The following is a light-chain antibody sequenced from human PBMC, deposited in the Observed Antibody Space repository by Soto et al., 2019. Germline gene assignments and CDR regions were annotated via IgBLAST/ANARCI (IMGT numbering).Light chain of an antibody. CDR2: DAS. V-gene: IGKV3-11*01. Sequence: PGERATLSCRASQRISSYLAWCQQKPGQAPRLLIYDASNRATGIPARFSGSGSGTDFTLTISSLEPEDFAVYYCQQRSNWPPITFGQGTRLEIK. CDR3: QQRSNWPPIT. J-gene: IGKJ5*01. CDR1: QRISSY.